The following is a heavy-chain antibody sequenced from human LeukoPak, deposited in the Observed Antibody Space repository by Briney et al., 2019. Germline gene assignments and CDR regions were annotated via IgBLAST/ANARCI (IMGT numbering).Heavy chain of an antibody. CDR3: AKPLPHLSMRGPLDY. Sequence: GGSLRLSCAASGFTFSSYSMNWVRQAPGKGLEWVSSISSSSSYIYYADSVKGRFTISRDNSKNTLYLQMNSLRAEDTAVYYCAKPLPHLSMRGPLDYWGQGTLVTVSS. CDR2: ISSSSSYI. V-gene: IGHV3-21*01. CDR1: GFTFSSYS. J-gene: IGHJ4*02.